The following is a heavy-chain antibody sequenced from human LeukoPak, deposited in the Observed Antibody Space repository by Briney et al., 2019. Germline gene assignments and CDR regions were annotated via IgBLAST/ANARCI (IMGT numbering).Heavy chain of an antibody. D-gene: IGHD4-11*01. CDR1: GLTFSNYC. J-gene: IGHJ4*02. V-gene: IGHV3-7*03. CDR2: IKKDGSEK. Sequence: GGSLRLSCVVSGLTFSNYCMTWVRQAPGKGLEWVANIKKDGSEKFYVDSVKGRFTISRDNAKSSLYLQMDSLRGEDAAVYYCTRGGASTSYYSFYWGQGTLVTVSS. CDR3: TRGGASTSYYSFY.